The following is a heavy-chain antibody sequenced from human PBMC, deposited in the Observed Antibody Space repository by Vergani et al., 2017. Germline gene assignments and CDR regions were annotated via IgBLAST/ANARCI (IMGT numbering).Heavy chain of an antibody. CDR1: GFTFSSYA. CDR3: AKVSGGFPAFDI. CDR2: ISGSGGST. V-gene: IGHV3-23*01. J-gene: IGHJ3*02. D-gene: IGHD5-12*01. Sequence: EVQLLESGGGLVQPGGSLRLSCAASGFTFSSYAMSWVRQAPGKGLEWVSAISGSGGSTSYADPVKGRFTISRDNSKNTLYLQMNSLRAEDTAVYYCAKVSGGFPAFDIWGQGTMVTVSS.